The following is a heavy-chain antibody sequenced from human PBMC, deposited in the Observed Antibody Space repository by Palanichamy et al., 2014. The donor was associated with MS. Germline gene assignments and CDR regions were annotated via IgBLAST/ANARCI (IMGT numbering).Heavy chain of an antibody. Sequence: LVESGEGVVQPGRSLRLSCAASGFTFSSYGMHWVRQAPGKGLEWVAVISYDGSNKYYADSVKGRFTISRDNSKNTLYLQMNSLRAEDTAVYYCAKEAQYSSSWQYYYYYYGMDVWGQGTTVTVSS. CDR2: ISYDGSNK. D-gene: IGHD6-13*01. CDR1: GFTFSSYG. V-gene: IGHV3-30*18. CDR3: AKEAQYSSSWQYYYYYYGMDV. J-gene: IGHJ6*02.